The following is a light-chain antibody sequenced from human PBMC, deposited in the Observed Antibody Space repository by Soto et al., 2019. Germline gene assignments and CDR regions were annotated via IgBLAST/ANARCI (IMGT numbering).Light chain of an antibody. V-gene: IGLV1-40*01. CDR1: SSNIGAGYD. Sequence: QSVLTQPPSVSGAPGQRVTISCTGSSSNIGAGYDVYWYQQLPGTAPKLLIFATNYRPSGVPDRFSGSKSGTSASLAITGLQAEDEAYYYCQSSDTSLSGSEVFGGGTKVTVL. CDR2: ATN. J-gene: IGLJ2*01. CDR3: QSSDTSLSGSEV.